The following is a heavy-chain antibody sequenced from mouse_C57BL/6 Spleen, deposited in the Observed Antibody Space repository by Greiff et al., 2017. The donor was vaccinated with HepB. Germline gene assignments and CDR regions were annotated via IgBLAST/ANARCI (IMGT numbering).Heavy chain of an antibody. J-gene: IGHJ4*01. CDR2: IRNKANGYTT. CDR1: GFTFTDYY. D-gene: IGHD1-1*01. V-gene: IGHV7-3*01. Sequence: EVMLVESGGGLVQPGGSLSLSCAASGFTFTDYYMSWVRQPPGKALEWLGFIRNKANGYTTEYSASVKGRFTISRDNSRSILYLQMNALRAEDSATYYCASFYGSSLYYYAMDYWGQGTSVTVSS. CDR3: ASFYGSSLYYYAMDY.